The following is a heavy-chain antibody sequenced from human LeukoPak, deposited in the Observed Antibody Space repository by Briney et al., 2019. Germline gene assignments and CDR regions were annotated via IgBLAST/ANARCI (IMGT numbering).Heavy chain of an antibody. D-gene: IGHD6-19*01. CDR3: ARDAIGYGSGWHYMDV. CDR2: ISSNGGST. Sequence: GGSLRLSCAASGFTFSSYAMHWVRQAPGKGLEYVSAISSNGGSTYYANSVKGRFTISRDNSKNTLYLQMGSLRAEDMAVYYCARDAIGYGSGWHYMDVWGKGTTVTVSS. CDR1: GFTFSSYA. J-gene: IGHJ6*03. V-gene: IGHV3-64*01.